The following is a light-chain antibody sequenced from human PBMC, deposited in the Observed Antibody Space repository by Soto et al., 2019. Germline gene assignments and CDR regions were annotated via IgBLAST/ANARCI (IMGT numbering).Light chain of an antibody. V-gene: IGKV3-15*01. Sequence: EIVMTQSPATLSVSPGERATLPCRASQSVYNNLAWSQQKPGQAPRLLIYGASTRATGIPARFSGSGSGAEFTLTISSLQSEDFAVYYCQQYNNWPPVTFGPGTKVDIK. J-gene: IGKJ3*01. CDR2: GAS. CDR1: QSVYNN. CDR3: QQYNNWPPVT.